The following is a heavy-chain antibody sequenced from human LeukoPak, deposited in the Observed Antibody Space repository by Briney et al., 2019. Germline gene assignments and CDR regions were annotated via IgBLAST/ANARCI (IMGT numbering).Heavy chain of an antibody. CDR1: GGTFSSYA. J-gene: IGHJ4*02. V-gene: IGHV3-23*01. CDR2: ISGSGGST. CDR3: AKGTYYDFWSGYY. Sequence: SCKASGGTFSSYAMSWVRQAPGKGLEWVSAISGSGGSTYYADSVKGRFTISRDNSKNTLYLQMNSLRAEDTAVYYCAKGTYYDFWSGYYWGQGTLVTVSS. D-gene: IGHD3-3*01.